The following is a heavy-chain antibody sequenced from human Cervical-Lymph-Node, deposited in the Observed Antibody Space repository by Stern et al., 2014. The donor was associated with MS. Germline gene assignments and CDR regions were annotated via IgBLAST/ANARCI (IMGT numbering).Heavy chain of an antibody. CDR1: GGSIDGSDW. V-gene: IGHV4-4*02. D-gene: IGHD2/OR15-2a*01. CDR2: IYPTGTT. Sequence: VQLVESGPGLVKPSGTLSLTCTVSGGSIDGSDWWSWVRQPPGKGLEWIGEIYPTGTTNYNPSLKSRVSMSVDKSKNQFSLNLTSVTAADTAVYYCARAGLYDYWGQGTLVTVSS. CDR3: ARAGLYDY. J-gene: IGHJ4*02.